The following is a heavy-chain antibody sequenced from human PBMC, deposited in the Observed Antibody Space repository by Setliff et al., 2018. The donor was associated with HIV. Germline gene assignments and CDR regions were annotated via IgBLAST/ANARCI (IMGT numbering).Heavy chain of an antibody. CDR1: GYTFTGYY. V-gene: IGHV1-2*04. J-gene: IGHJ6*03. D-gene: IGHD2-15*01. Sequence: ASVKVSCKASGYTFTGYYMHWVRQAPGQGLEWMGWINPNSGGTTYAQKFQGWVTMTRDTSISTAYMELSRLRSDDTAVYYCARGPVVTVRWWYYYYYMDVWGKGPRSPSP. CDR2: INPNSGGT. CDR3: ARGPVVTVRWWYYYYYMDV.